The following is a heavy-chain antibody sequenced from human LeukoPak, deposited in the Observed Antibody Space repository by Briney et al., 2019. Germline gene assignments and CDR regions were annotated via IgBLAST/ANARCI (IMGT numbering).Heavy chain of an antibody. J-gene: IGHJ4*02. CDR2: IHSVGRST. D-gene: IGHD3-10*01. V-gene: IGHV3-74*01. CDR3: ARDPRGGTLDY. Sequence: GGSLRLSCAASGFTFSSYWMHWVRQAPGKGLVWVSRIHSVGRSTDYADSVKGRFTISRDNTKNTLNPQMNSLSAEDTAVYYCARDPRGGTLDYWGQGALVTVSS. CDR1: GFTFSSYW.